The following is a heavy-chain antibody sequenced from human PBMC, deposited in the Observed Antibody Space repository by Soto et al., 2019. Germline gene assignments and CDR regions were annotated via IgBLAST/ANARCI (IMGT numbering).Heavy chain of an antibody. CDR2: IYHSENT. V-gene: IGHV4-30-2*01. J-gene: IGHJ6*02. D-gene: IGHD3-10*01. CDR3: ARHRGYGSGSYSPLDYGMDV. Sequence: SETLSLTCAVSGGSIRSGGYSWSWIRQPPGKGLEWIGYIYHSENTNYNPSLKSRVIISVDTSKNQFSLNLRSVTAADTAVYYCARHRGYGSGSYSPLDYGMDVWGQGTTVTVSS. CDR1: GGSIRSGGYS.